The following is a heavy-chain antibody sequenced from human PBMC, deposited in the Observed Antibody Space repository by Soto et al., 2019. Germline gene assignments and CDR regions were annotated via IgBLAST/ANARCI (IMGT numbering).Heavy chain of an antibody. V-gene: IGHV3-23*01. J-gene: IGHJ4*02. CDR1: GFTFSSYA. Sequence: EVQLLESGGGLVQPGGSLRLSCAASGFTFSSYAMSWVRQAPGKGLEWVSAISGSGGSTYYADSVKGRFTISRDNSKNTLYLHMNSLRAEDTAVYYCAKDPAIYGGNTPAYWGQGTLVTVSS. CDR2: ISGSGGST. D-gene: IGHD4-17*01. CDR3: AKDPAIYGGNTPAY.